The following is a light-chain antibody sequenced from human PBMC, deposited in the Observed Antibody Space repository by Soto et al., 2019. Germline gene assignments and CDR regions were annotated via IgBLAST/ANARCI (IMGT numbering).Light chain of an antibody. CDR1: SNDVGGYNF. J-gene: IGLJ2*01. V-gene: IGLV2-14*01. CDR3: GSYTNTNSLI. Sequence: QSVLTQPASVSGSPGQSITISCTGSSNDVGGYNFVSWYQQHPGKAPKLLIYEVTNRPSGISDRFSGSRSGNTASLTISGLQPEDEAGYYCGSYTNTNSLIFGGGTKRTVL. CDR2: EVT.